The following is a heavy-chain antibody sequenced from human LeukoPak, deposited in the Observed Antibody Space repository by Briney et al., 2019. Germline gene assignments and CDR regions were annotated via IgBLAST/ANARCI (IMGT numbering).Heavy chain of an antibody. CDR1: GYTFTGYY. Sequence: GASVKVSCKASGYTFTGYYIHWVRQAPGQGLEWMGWINPNSGGTNYAQKFQGRVTMTRDTSISTAYMELSRLRSDDTAVYYCARDRVGATPTNWFDPWGQGTLVTVSS. J-gene: IGHJ5*02. CDR3: ARDRVGATPTNWFDP. V-gene: IGHV1-2*02. CDR2: INPNSGGT. D-gene: IGHD1-26*01.